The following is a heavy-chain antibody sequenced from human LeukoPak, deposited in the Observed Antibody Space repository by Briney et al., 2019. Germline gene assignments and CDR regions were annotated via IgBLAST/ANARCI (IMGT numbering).Heavy chain of an antibody. V-gene: IGHV4-34*01. CDR2: INHSGST. D-gene: IGHD4-23*01. CDR3: ARDDYGGNSGLFDY. J-gene: IGHJ4*02. Sequence: PSETLSLTCAVYGGSFSGYYWSWIRQPPGKGLEWIGEINHSGSTNYNPSLKSRVTISVDTSKNQFSLKLSSVTAADTAVYYCARDDYGGNSGLFDYWGQGTQVTVSS. CDR1: GGSFSGYY.